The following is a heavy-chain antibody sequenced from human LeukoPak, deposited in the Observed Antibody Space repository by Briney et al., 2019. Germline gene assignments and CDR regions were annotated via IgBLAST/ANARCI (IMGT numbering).Heavy chain of an antibody. J-gene: IGHJ4*02. CDR2: IRSSSSYI. Sequence: GGTLRLSCAASGFTFSSYSMNWVRQPPGRGLEWVTAIRSSSSYIYYADSVEDRFTISRDNAKNSLYLQMNSLRAEDTAVYYCARDDEDIVVVVAATRPYWGQGTLVTVSS. CDR3: ARDDEDIVVVVAATRPY. D-gene: IGHD2-15*01. CDR1: GFTFSSYS. V-gene: IGHV3-21*01.